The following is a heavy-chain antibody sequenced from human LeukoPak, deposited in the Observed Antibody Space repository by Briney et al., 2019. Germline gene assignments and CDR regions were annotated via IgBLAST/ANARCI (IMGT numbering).Heavy chain of an antibody. CDR1: GFTFSDYY. J-gene: IGHJ6*02. CDR3: ARTRSYSRYYYYYYGMDV. Sequence: GGSLRLSCAASGFTFSDYYMSWIRQAPGKGPEWVSYISSSGSTIYYADSVKGRFTISRDNAKNSLYLQMNSLRAEDTAVYYCARTRSYSRYYYYYYGMDVWGQGTTVTVSS. D-gene: IGHD1-26*01. CDR2: ISSSGSTI. V-gene: IGHV3-11*04.